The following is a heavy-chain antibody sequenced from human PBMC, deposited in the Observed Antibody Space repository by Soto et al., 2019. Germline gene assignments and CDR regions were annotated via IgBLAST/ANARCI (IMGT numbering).Heavy chain of an antibody. Sequence: ASVKVSCKASGYTFTSYAMHWVRQAPGQRLEWMGWINAGNGNTKYSQKFQGRVTITRDTSASTAYMELSSLRSEDTAVYYCATDRDSGYNYGMDVWGQGTTVTVS. J-gene: IGHJ6*02. V-gene: IGHV1-3*01. CDR3: ATDRDSGYNYGMDV. CDR2: INAGNGNT. CDR1: GYTFTSYA. D-gene: IGHD2-15*01.